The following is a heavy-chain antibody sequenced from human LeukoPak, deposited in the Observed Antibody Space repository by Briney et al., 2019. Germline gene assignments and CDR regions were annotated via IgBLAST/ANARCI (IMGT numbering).Heavy chain of an antibody. J-gene: IGHJ3*02. CDR2: IYYSGST. D-gene: IGHD4-17*01. CDR3: AREFGAINTDYGERKTLEAAFDI. V-gene: IGHV4-39*07. Sequence: PSETLSLTCTVSGGSISSSSYYWGWIRQPPGTGLEWIGSIYYSGSTYYNPSLKSRVTISVDTSKNQFSLKLSSVTAADTAVYYCAREFGAINTDYGERKTLEAAFDIWGQGTMVTVSS. CDR1: GGSISSSSYY.